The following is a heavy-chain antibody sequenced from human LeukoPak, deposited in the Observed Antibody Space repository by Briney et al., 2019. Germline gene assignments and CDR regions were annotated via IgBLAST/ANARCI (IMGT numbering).Heavy chain of an antibody. CDR2: MNPNSGNT. D-gene: IGHD1-26*01. CDR1: GYTFTSYD. J-gene: IGHJ5*02. CDR3: ARVGGIVGATTA. Sequence: GASVKVSCKASGYTFTSYDINWVRQATGQGLEWMGWMNPNSGNTGYAQKFQGRVTTTRNTSISTAYMELSSLRSEDTAVYYCARVGGIVGATTAWGQGTLVTVSS. V-gene: IGHV1-8*01.